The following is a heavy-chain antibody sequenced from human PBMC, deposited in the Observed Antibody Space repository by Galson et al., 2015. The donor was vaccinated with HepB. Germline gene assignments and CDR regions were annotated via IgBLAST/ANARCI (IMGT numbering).Heavy chain of an antibody. CDR3: ARSPLRCFDWLPYYDYYYMDV. D-gene: IGHD3-9*01. CDR1: GYTFTDYV. J-gene: IGHJ6*03. V-gene: IGHV7-4-1*02. CDR2: MNTNTGKP. Sequence: SCKASGYTFTDYVVNWVRQAPGQGLEWMGWMNTNTGKPTYAPGFAGRFVFSLDTSFTTAYLQISSLETDDTAVYYCARSPLRCFDWLPYYDYYYMDVWGEGTTVTVSS.